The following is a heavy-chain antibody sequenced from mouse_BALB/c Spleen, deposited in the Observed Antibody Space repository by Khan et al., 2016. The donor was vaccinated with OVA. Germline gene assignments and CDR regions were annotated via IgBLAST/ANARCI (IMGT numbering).Heavy chain of an antibody. CDR1: GYTFTDFT. CDR3: GEGGGGNRFLY. J-gene: IGHJ3*01. Sequence: QVQLKESGAELVRPGVPVKISCKGSGYTFTDFTMHWMKQSHAMSLEWIGVISTYYGDADYNQKFKGKATMTVDKSSNTAYMDLARLTSEDSAIYFWGEGGGGNRFLYWGQGTLVTVSA. CDR2: ISTYYGDA. V-gene: IGHV1S137*01.